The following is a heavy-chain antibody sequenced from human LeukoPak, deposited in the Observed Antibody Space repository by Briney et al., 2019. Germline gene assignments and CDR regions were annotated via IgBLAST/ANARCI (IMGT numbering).Heavy chain of an antibody. CDR2: IKRSGSEI. CDR3: ARDRESESDSEGDY. Sequence: QPGGSLRLSCAASGFTFSRFWMSWVRQAPGKGLEYVAPIKRSGSEIYYMDSVKGRFTISRDNATNSLYLQMNSLRAEDTALYYWARDRESESDSEGDYWGQGTLVTVSS. CDR1: GFTFSRFW. D-gene: IGHD4-11*01. V-gene: IGHV3-7*03. J-gene: IGHJ4*02.